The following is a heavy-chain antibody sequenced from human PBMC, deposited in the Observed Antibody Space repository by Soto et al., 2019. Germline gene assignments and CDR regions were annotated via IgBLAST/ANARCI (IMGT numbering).Heavy chain of an antibody. V-gene: IGHV4-39*01. D-gene: IGHD3-22*01. Sequence: PSETLSLTCTVSGGSISSSSCYWGWIRQPPGKGLEWIGSIYYSGSTYYNPSLKSRVTISVDTSKNQFSLKLSSVTAADTAVYYCARITHDYYDSSGYSVYYFDYWGQGTLVTVSS. CDR1: GGSISSSSCY. J-gene: IGHJ4*02. CDR2: IYYSGST. CDR3: ARITHDYYDSSGYSVYYFDY.